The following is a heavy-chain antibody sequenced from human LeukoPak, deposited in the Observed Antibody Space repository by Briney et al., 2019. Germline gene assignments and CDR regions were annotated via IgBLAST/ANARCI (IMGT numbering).Heavy chain of an antibody. Sequence: SQTLSLTCTVSGGSISSGSYYWSWIRQPAGKGLEWIGRIYTSGSTNYNPSLKSRVTISVDKSKNQFSLKLSSVTAADTAVYYCARGIAAAGQQYFDYWGQGTLVTVSS. CDR2: IYTSGST. CDR1: GGSISSGSYY. J-gene: IGHJ4*02. D-gene: IGHD6-13*01. V-gene: IGHV4-61*02. CDR3: ARGIAAAGQQYFDY.